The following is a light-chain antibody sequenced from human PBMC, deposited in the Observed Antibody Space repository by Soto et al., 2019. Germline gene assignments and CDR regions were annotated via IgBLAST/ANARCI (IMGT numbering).Light chain of an antibody. CDR2: KAS. Sequence: DIQMTQSASSLSASVGDRVTITCRASQSISNWLAWYQQRPGKAPKLLIYKASSLEGGVPSRFSGSGSGTEFTLTISSLQPDDFATYYCQQYNTSSRTFGQGTKVEI. CDR1: QSISNW. CDR3: QQYNTSSRT. J-gene: IGKJ1*01. V-gene: IGKV1-5*03.